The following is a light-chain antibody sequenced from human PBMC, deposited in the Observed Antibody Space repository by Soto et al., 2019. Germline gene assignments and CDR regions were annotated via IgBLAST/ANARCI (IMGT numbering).Light chain of an antibody. CDR2: GAS. Sequence: EIVLTQSPGTLSLSPGEGATLSCRASQSVASSYLAWYQQKPGQAPRLIIYGASNRATGTPDRFSGGGSATDFTLTISRLEPEDFAVYYCQQYGSSSYTFGQGTKLEIK. CDR3: QQYGSSSYT. V-gene: IGKV3-20*01. CDR1: QSVASSY. J-gene: IGKJ2*01.